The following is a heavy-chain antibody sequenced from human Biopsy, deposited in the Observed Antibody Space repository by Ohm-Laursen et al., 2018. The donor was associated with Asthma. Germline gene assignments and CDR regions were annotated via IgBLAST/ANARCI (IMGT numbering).Heavy chain of an antibody. CDR3: VRAVRNEQWLAPFDY. D-gene: IGHD6-19*01. CDR2: VYWTGST. CDR1: GGSISSFH. V-gene: IGHV4-59*13. Sequence: TLSLTSSVYGGSISSFHWSWIRPSPEKGREWMGYVYWTGSTNYNPSLKSRITMSVDTSKNRMFLELTSVTAADTAIYYCVRAVRNEQWLAPFDYWGQGKPVTVSS. J-gene: IGHJ4*02.